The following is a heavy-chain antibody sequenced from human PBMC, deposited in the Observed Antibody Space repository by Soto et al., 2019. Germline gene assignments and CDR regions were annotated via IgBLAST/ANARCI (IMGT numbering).Heavy chain of an antibody. CDR2: INWNSGSI. J-gene: IGHJ1*01. Sequence: LRLSCAASGFTFDDYAMHWVRQVPGKGLEWVSGINWNSGSIGYGDSVKGRFAISRDNAKNSLHLQMNSLSAEDTAFYYCVKDESINWYSGHFRHWGQGTLVTVS. D-gene: IGHD6-13*01. CDR1: GFTFDDYA. CDR3: VKDESINWYSGHFRH. V-gene: IGHV3-9*01.